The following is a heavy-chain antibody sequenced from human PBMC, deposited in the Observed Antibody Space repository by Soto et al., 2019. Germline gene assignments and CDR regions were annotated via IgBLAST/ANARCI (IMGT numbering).Heavy chain of an antibody. J-gene: IGHJ4*02. CDR1: GFTFDNYA. CDR2: ISWHSGKL. D-gene: IGHD1-26*01. V-gene: IGHV3-9*01. Sequence: EVQLVESGGGLVQPGGSLRLSCAASGFTFDNYAMHWVRQAPGKGLEWVSGISWHSGKLGYADSVKGRFTTSRDSANHSPYLQMKSRRPDDTAFYYWAKERVGAINYWARGILVSAS. CDR3: AKERVGAINY.